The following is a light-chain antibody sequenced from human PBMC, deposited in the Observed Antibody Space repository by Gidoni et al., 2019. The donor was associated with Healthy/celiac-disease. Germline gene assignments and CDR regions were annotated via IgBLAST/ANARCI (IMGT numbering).Light chain of an antibody. V-gene: IGKV4-1*01. CDR2: WAS. CDR1: QSVLYSSNNKNY. J-gene: IGKJ1*01. CDR3: QQYYSTPPT. Sequence: DIVMTKSADSLAVSLGERATINCKSSQSVLYSSNNKNYLAWYQQKPGQPPKLLIYWASTRESGVPDRFSGSGSGTDFTLTISSLQAEDVAVYYCQQYYSTPPTFGQXTKVEIK.